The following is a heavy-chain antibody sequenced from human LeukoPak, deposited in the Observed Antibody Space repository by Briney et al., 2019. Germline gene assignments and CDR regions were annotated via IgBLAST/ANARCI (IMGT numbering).Heavy chain of an antibody. CDR1: GFSFSQHS. CDR2: ISGSGSRT. Sequence: PGGSLRLSCGGSGFSFSQHSMHWLRQAPGKGLEWVALISGSGSRTDYADSVKGRFSISRDNMKGTLFLHMNSLRADDAAVYYCALGPEDRVTFNGVLLWGPGTLVTVSS. V-gene: IGHV3-23*01. CDR3: ALGPEDRVTFNGVLL. D-gene: IGHD2/OR15-2a*01. J-gene: IGHJ4*02.